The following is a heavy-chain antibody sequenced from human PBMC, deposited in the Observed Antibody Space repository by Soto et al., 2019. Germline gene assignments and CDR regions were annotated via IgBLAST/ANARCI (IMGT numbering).Heavy chain of an antibody. D-gene: IGHD3-10*01. CDR1: GFSFSDYA. J-gene: IGHJ4*02. CDR2: ISESGGST. V-gene: IGHV3-23*01. CDR3: TTRGRGIMPPTY. Sequence: SLRLSCAASGFSFSDYAMSWVRQAPGKGLEWVSVISESGGSTHYADSVRGRFTISRDDSKNTLYLQMNSLKTEDTAVYYCTTRGRGIMPPTYRGQGTLVTVSS.